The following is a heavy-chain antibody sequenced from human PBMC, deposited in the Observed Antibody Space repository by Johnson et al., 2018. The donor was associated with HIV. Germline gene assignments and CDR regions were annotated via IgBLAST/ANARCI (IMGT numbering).Heavy chain of an antibody. V-gene: IGHV3-66*02. J-gene: IGHJ3*02. CDR1: GFTVSSNY. D-gene: IGHD1-26*01. CDR2: IYSGGST. Sequence: VQLVESGGGLVQPGGSLRLSCAASGFTVSSNYMSWVRQAPGKGLELVSVIYSGGSTYYADSVKGRFTISRDNSKNTLYLQMNSLRAEDTAVYYCTTDQALGSEGRDWGIVGATHDAFDIWGQGTMVTVSS. CDR3: TTDQALGSEGRDWGIVGATHDAFDI.